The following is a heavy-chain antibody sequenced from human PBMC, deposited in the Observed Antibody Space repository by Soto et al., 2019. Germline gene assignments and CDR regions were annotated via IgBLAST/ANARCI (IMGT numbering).Heavy chain of an antibody. CDR2: IRSKAYGGTT. V-gene: IGHV3-49*03. CDR3: TRGPMYSSGWRTMPLVY. J-gene: IGHJ4*02. D-gene: IGHD6-19*01. Sequence: QPGGSLRLSCTASGFTFGDYAMSWFRQAPGKGLEWVGFIRSKAYGGTTEYAASVKGRFTISRDDSKSIAYLQMNSLKTEDTAVYYCTRGPMYSSGWRTMPLVYWGQGTLVTVSS. CDR1: GFTFGDYA.